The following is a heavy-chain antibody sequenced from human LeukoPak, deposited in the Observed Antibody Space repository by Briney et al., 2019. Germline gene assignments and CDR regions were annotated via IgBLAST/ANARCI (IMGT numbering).Heavy chain of an antibody. J-gene: IGHJ4*02. CDR2: IIPIFGTA. CDR3: ARERSLTGTTLYY. V-gene: IGHV1-69*13. Sequence: GASVKVSCKASGGTFSSYAISWVRQAPRQGLEWMGGIIPIFGTANYAQKFQGRVTITADESTSTAYMELSSLRSEDTAVYYCARERSLTGTTLYYWGQGTLVTVSS. CDR1: GGTFSSYA. D-gene: IGHD1-7*01.